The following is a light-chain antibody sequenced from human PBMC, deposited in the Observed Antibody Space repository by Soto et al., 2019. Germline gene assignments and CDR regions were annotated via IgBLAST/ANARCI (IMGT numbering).Light chain of an antibody. CDR2: DVS. J-gene: IGLJ1*01. CDR1: SSDVGGYNY. CDR3: SSYTSSFKLAV. Sequence: ELTHPASVSGSPRQSLPIFYTGTSSDVGGYNYVSWYQQHPGSAPKLMIYDVSSRPSGVSNRFSGSKSGNTASLTISGLQAEDEADYYCSSYTSSFKLAVFGSGTKVTVL. V-gene: IGLV2-14*03.